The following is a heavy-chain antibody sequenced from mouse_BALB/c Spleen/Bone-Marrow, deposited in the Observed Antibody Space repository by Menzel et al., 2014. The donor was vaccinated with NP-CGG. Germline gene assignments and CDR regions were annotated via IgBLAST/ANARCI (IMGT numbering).Heavy chain of an antibody. Sequence: VQLQESGPGLVAPSQSLSIPCTVSGFSLTSYGVHWVRQPPGKGLEWLGVIWAGGSTNYNSALMSRLSISKDNSKSQVFLKMNSPQTDDTAMYYCARDRGFGYDRTMDSWGQGTSVTVSS. V-gene: IGHV2-9*02. D-gene: IGHD2-2*01. CDR1: GFSLTSYG. CDR2: IWAGGST. CDR3: ARDRGFGYDRTMDS. J-gene: IGHJ4*01.